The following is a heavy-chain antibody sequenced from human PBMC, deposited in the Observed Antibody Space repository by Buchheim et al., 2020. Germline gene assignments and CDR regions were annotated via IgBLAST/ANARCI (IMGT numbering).Heavy chain of an antibody. V-gene: IGHV3-48*03. CDR3: ARDRGSPYYYYYYYGMDV. CDR1: GFTFSSYE. Sequence: EVQLVESGGGLVQPGGSLRLSCAASGFTFSSYEMNWVRQAPGKGLEWVSYTSSSGSTIYYADSVKGRFTISRDNAKNSLYLQMNSLRAEDTAVYYCARDRGSPYYYYYYYGMDVWGQGTT. CDR2: TSSSGSTI. J-gene: IGHJ6*02. D-gene: IGHD3-10*01.